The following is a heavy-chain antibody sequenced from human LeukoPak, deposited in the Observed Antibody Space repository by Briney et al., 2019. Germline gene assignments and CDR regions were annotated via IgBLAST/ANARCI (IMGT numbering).Heavy chain of an antibody. V-gene: IGHV1-2*04. CDR2: VNPNSGGT. D-gene: IGHD6-19*01. Sequence: ASVNVSCKASGYTFIGYYVHWVRQAPGQGLEWMGWVNPNSGGTDYAQKFQGWVTMTRDTSISTAYMELSRLRSDDTAVYYCARVTLGDSSGWYGAFDIWGQGTMVTVSS. CDR3: ARVTLGDSSGWYGAFDI. CDR1: GYTFIGYY. J-gene: IGHJ3*02.